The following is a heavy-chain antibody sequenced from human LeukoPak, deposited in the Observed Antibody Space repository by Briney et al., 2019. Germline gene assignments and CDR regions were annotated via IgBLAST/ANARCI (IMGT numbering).Heavy chain of an antibody. CDR3: ARSIAAAGTRIFDY. D-gene: IGHD6-13*01. J-gene: IGHJ4*02. CDR2: IYYSGST. CDR1: GGSISSGGYY. Sequence: PSETLSLTCTVSGGSISSGGYYWSWIRQHPGKGLEWIGYIYYSGSTYYNPSLKSRVTISVDTSKNQFSLKLSSVTAADTAVYYCARSIAAAGTRIFDYRGQGTLVTVSS. V-gene: IGHV4-31*03.